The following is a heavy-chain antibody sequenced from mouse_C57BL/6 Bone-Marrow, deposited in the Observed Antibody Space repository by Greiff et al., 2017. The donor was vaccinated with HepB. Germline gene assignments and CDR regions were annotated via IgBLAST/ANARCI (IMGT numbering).Heavy chain of an antibody. D-gene: IGHD2-5*01. CDR1: GYTFTSYT. CDR2: INPSSGYT. CDR3: ARNSNFL. V-gene: IGHV1-4*01. J-gene: IGHJ2*01. Sequence: VQLVESGAELARPGASVKMSCKASGYTFTSYTMHWVKQRPGQGLEWIGYINPSSGYTKYNQKFKDKATLTADKSSSTAYMQLSSLTSEDSAVYYCARNSNFLWGQGTTLTVSS.